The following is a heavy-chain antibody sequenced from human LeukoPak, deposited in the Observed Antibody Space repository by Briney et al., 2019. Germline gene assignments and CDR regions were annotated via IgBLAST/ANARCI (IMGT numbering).Heavy chain of an antibody. CDR1: GYTFTSYA. V-gene: IGHV1-18*01. CDR3: ARDLRAFRDGYKNSNYYLAY. CDR2: ISAYNGDT. Sequence: ASVKVSCKASGYTFTSYAMNWVRQAPGQGLEWMGWISAYNGDTNYAQKLQGRVTMTTDTSTRTAYMELRSLRSDDTAVYYCARDLRAFRDGYKNSNYYLAYWGQGTLVTVSS. D-gene: IGHD5-24*01. J-gene: IGHJ4*02.